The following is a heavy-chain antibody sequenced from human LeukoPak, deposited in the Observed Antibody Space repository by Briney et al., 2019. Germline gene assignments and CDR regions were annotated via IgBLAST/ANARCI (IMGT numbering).Heavy chain of an antibody. CDR1: GSTFSSKN. V-gene: IGHV3-21*01. CDR2: ITTSGSDV. Sequence: KPGGSRRLSFAASGSTFSSKNMNWVRQAPGKGLEWVSSITTSGSDVNCADSVKGRFTMSRDNAKNSLYLQLNSLRAEDTAVYYCVKNGWLDYWGQGILFTVSS. D-gene: IGHD6-19*01. J-gene: IGHJ4*02. CDR3: VKNGWLDY.